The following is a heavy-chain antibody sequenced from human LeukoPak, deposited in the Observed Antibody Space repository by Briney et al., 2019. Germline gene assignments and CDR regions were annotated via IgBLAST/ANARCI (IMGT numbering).Heavy chain of an antibody. CDR1: GYSMSSGYY. V-gene: IGHV4-38-2*02. Sequence: PAETLSLTCSVSGYSMSSGYYWGWIRQPPERGLEWIGSMYHTGSTYYNPSLKSRVTISVDTSKNQFSLKLSSVTAADTAVYYCARQSWSYGVYYYYMDVWGKGTTVTISS. CDR2: MYHTGST. CDR3: ARQSWSYGVYYYYMDV. J-gene: IGHJ6*03. D-gene: IGHD1-26*01.